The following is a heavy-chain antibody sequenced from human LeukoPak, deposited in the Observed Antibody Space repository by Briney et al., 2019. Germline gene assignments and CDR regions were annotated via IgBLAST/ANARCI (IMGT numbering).Heavy chain of an antibody. V-gene: IGHV3-48*02. CDR3: ARVLTVGQTGGVDY. CDR2: ISARNTII. CDR1: GFMFNTYS. D-gene: IGHD1-26*01. Sequence: GGSLRLSCAATGFMFNTYSMNWVRQAPGKGLEWVSHISARNTIIHYADSVKGRFTTSRDNVKNLLYLQMNSLREDDTAIYYCARVLTVGQTGGVDYWGQGTLVSVSS. J-gene: IGHJ4*02.